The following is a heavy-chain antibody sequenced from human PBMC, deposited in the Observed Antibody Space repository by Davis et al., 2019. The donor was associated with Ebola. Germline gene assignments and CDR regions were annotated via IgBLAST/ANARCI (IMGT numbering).Heavy chain of an antibody. CDR2: IYYSGST. CDR3: ARSPIVVVPAAIVLYYGMDV. J-gene: IGHJ6*02. Sequence: SETLSLTCTVSGGSISSYYWSWIRQPPGKGLEWIGYIYYSGSTNYNPSLKSRVTLSVDTSKNQFSLKLSSVTAADTAVYYCARSPIVVVPAAIVLYYGMDVWGQGTTVTVSS. V-gene: IGHV4-59*01. CDR1: GGSISSYY. D-gene: IGHD2-2*02.